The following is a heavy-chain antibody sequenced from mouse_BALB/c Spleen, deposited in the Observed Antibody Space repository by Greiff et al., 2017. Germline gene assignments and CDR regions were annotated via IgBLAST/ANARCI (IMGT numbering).Heavy chain of an antibody. CDR3: ARHYFDYDPYYYAMDY. V-gene: IGHV5-6*01. D-gene: IGHD2-4*01. CDR2: ISSGGSYT. J-gene: IGHJ4*01. CDR1: GFTFSSYG. Sequence: EVQRVESGGDLVKPGGSLKLSCAASGFTFSSYGMSWVRQTPDKRLEWVATISSGGSYTYYPDSVKGRFTISRDNAKNTLYLQMSSLKSEDTAMYYCARHYFDYDPYYYAMDYWGQGTSVTVSS.